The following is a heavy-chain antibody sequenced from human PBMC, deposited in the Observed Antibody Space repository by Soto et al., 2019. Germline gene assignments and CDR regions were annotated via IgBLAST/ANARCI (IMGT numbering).Heavy chain of an antibody. CDR1: NFSISSAYY. V-gene: IGHV4-38-2*02. Sequence: SETLSVTCGVSNFSISSAYYWAWIRQPPGKGLEWIASVYHTGNTYFNPSLKSRVTISVDASKNQFSLRLRSVTAADTAIYYCARDRIVTKPPAPSYLYYRVDVWGQGTTFTVS. CDR3: ARDRIVTKPPAPSYLYYRVDV. D-gene: IGHD2-2*01. CDR2: VYHTGNT. J-gene: IGHJ6*02.